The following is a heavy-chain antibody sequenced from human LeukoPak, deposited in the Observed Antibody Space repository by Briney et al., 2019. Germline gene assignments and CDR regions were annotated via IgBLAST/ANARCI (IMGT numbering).Heavy chain of an antibody. Sequence: ASVKVSCKASGYTFTSYAISWVRQAPGQGLEWMGGIIPIFGTANYAQKFQGRVTITADESTSTAYMELSSLRSEDTAVYYCARVARGGVWGSYRYPAYFDYWGQGTLVTVSS. CDR2: IIPIFGTA. CDR1: GYTFTSYA. CDR3: ARVARGGVWGSYRYPAYFDY. D-gene: IGHD3-16*02. V-gene: IGHV1-69*13. J-gene: IGHJ4*02.